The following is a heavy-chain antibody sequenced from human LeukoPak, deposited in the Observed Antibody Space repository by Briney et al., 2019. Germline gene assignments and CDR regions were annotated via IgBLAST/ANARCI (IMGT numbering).Heavy chain of an antibody. CDR1: GFTFSNAW. V-gene: IGHV3-15*01. D-gene: IGHD1-26*01. Sequence: GGSLRLSCAASGFTFSNAWMSWVRQAPGKGLEWVGRIKSKTDGGTTDYAAPVKGRFTIPRDDSKNTLYLQMNSLRAEDTAVYYCASLSGSYYQYYFDYWGQGTLVTVSS. J-gene: IGHJ4*02. CDR2: IKSKTDGGTT. CDR3: ASLSGSYYQYYFDY.